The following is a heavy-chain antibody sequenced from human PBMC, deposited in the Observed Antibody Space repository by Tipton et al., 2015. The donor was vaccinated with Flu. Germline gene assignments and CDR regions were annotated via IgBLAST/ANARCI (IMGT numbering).Heavy chain of an antibody. V-gene: IGHV4-38-2*01. J-gene: IGHJ4*02. D-gene: IGHD3-10*01. Sequence: TLSPTCAVSNYSISNGYYWGWIRQPPGKGLEWIGSISHSGSTYYNPSLKSRVTISVDTTKNQFSQKLSSVTAADTAVYYCARSTYYYGSGSSDYWGQGTLVTVSS. CDR3: ARSTYYYGSGSSDY. CDR2: ISHSGST. CDR1: NYSISNGYY.